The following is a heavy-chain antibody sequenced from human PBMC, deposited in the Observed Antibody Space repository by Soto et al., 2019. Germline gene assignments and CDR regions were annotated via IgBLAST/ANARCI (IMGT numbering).Heavy chain of an antibody. V-gene: IGHV5-51*01. D-gene: IGHD4-17*01. Sequence: GESLKISCQGSGYSFSIYWIAWVRQMPGKGLEWMGVIYPVDSDTRYSPSFQGHVTISVDKSMNTAYLQWSSLQASDTGIYFCARQDGDGLFYFDYWGQGTPVTVSS. CDR2: IYPVDSDT. CDR1: GYSFSIYW. CDR3: ARQDGDGLFYFDY. J-gene: IGHJ4*02.